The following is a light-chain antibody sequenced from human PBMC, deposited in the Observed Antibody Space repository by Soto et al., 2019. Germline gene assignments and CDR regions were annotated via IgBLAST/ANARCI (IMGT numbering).Light chain of an antibody. V-gene: IGKV1-9*01. Sequence: DIQLTQSPSFLSASVGDRVTITCRASQGISSYLACYQQKPGKAPKLLIYAASTLQSGFPSRFSGSGSGTEFTLTISSLQPEDFATYYCQQLNSYPFLTFGGGTKVEIK. CDR1: QGISSY. CDR2: AAS. J-gene: IGKJ4*01. CDR3: QQLNSYPFLT.